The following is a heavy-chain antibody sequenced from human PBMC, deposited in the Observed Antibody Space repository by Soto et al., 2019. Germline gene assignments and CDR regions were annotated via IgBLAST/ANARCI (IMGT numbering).Heavy chain of an antibody. V-gene: IGHV1-69*12. Sequence: QVQLVQSGAEVKKPGSSVKVSCKASGGTFGIYAITWVRQAPGQGLEWMGGIIAFSDIVNYTQKLQGRVTITADESTNTAYMALSRLTSEDTAVYYCARSLYSSSWFHSGDSYYYYGMDVWGQGTTVTVSS. CDR2: IIAFSDIV. D-gene: IGHD6-13*01. CDR3: ARSLYSSSWFHSGDSYYYYGMDV. CDR1: GGTFGIYA. J-gene: IGHJ6*02.